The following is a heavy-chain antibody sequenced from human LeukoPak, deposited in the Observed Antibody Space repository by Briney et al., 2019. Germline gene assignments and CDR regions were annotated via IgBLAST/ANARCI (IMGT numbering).Heavy chain of an antibody. D-gene: IGHD3-16*01. CDR2: ISGSGGST. CDR3: AKDGELYFDALDI. Sequence: GASLRLSCAASGFTFSSYAMSWVRQAPGKGLEWVSAISGSGGSTYYADSVKGRFTISRDNSKNTLYLQMNSLRAEDTAVYYCAKDGELYFDALDIWGQGTMVTVSS. V-gene: IGHV3-23*01. J-gene: IGHJ3*02. CDR1: GFTFSSYA.